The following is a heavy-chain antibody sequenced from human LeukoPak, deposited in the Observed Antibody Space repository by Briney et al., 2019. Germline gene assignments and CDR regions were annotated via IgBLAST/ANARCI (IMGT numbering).Heavy chain of an antibody. CDR2: IYYSGST. D-gene: IGHD3-22*01. J-gene: IGHJ5*02. CDR1: GGSISSSSYY. CDR3: ATRTPTYSSGLPGWFDP. Sequence: SETLSLTCTVSGGSISSSSYYWGWIRQPPGKGLEWIGSIYYSGSTYYNPSLKSRVTISVDTSKNQFSLKLSSVTAADTAVYYCATRTPTYSSGLPGWFDPWGQGTLVTVSS. V-gene: IGHV4-39*07.